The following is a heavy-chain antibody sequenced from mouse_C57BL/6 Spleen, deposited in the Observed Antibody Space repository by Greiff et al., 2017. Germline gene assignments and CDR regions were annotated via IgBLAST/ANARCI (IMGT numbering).Heavy chain of an antibody. CDR1: GYTFTDYA. CDR2: ISTYYGDA. CDR3: ARGGYYGSSPRFAY. V-gene: IGHV1-67*01. Sequence: QVQLQQSGPELVRPGVSVKISCKGSGYTFTDYAMHWVKQSHAKSLEWIGVISTYYGDASYNQKFKDKATLTVDKSSSTAYMQLSSLTSEDSAVYYCARGGYYGSSPRFAYWGQGTLVTVSA. D-gene: IGHD1-1*01. J-gene: IGHJ3*01.